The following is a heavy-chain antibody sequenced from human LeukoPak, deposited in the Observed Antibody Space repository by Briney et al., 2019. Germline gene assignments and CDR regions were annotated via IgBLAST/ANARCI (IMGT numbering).Heavy chain of an antibody. CDR2: TSSSGGNT. CDR1: GFTFSRSD. D-gene: IGHD1-1*01. J-gene: IGHJ5*02. V-gene: IGHV3-23*01. CDR3: ARMNVAYNWFDP. Sequence: QPGGSLRLSCAASGFTFSRSDMSWIRQTPGKGLEWVSATSSSGGNTFTADSVKGRFTISRDNSKNTLYLQMDSLRAEDTAVYYCARMNVAYNWFDPWGQGTLVTVSS.